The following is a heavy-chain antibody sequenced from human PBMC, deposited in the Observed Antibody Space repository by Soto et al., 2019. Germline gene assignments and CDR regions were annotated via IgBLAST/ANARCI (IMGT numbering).Heavy chain of an antibody. CDR2: LSGSGGST. Sequence: EVQLLESGGGLVQPGGSLRLSCAASGFTFSSYAMSWVRQAPGKGLELVSTLSGSGGSTYSADSVNGRFTISRDNSKNTLYLQMNSLRAADTAVYYCAKDSTAYSSAYDFDSWGQGTLVTVSS. V-gene: IGHV3-23*01. CDR3: AKDSTAYSSAYDFDS. J-gene: IGHJ4*02. CDR1: GFTFSSYA. D-gene: IGHD6-6*01.